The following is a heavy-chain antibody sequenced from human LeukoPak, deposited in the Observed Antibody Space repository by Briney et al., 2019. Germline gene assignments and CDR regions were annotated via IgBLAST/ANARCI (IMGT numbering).Heavy chain of an antibody. CDR3: ARAVGHGSGSPRMDV. CDR2: IISSSNTI. J-gene: IGHJ6*04. V-gene: IGHV3-48*01. D-gene: IGHD3-10*01. Sequence: GGSLRLSCAVSGFTFSTHSMNWVRQAPGKGLEWVSYIISSSNTIYYADSVKGRFTISRDNTKNSLYLQMNSLRAEDTAVYYCARAVGHGSGSPRMDVWGKGTTVTVSS. CDR1: GFTFSTHS.